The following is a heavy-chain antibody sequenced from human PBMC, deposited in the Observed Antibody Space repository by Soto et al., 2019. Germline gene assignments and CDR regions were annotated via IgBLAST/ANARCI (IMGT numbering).Heavy chain of an antibody. V-gene: IGHV3-15*01. CDR1: GFTFSNAW. CDR3: TTDRRYYDILTGSYYFDY. D-gene: IGHD3-9*01. J-gene: IGHJ4*02. CDR2: IKSKTDGGTT. Sequence: PGGSLRLSCAASGFTFSNAWMSWVRQAPGKGLEWVGRIKSKTDGGTTDYAAPVKGRFTISRDDSKNTLYLQMNSLKTEDTAVYYCTTDRRYYDILTGSYYFDYWGQGTLVTVSS.